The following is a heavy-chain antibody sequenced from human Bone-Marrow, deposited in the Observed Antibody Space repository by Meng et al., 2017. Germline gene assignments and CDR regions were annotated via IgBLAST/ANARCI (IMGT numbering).Heavy chain of an antibody. CDR1: GFTFSSYA. CDR2: ISYDGSNK. Sequence: GESLKIFCAASGFTFSSYAMHWVRQAPGKGLEWVAVISYDGSNKYYADSVKGRFTISRDNSKNTLYLQMNSLRAEDTAVYYCARGTDEDTAMTHFDYWGQGTLVTVSS. V-gene: IGHV3-30*04. D-gene: IGHD5-18*01. CDR3: ARGTDEDTAMTHFDY. J-gene: IGHJ4*02.